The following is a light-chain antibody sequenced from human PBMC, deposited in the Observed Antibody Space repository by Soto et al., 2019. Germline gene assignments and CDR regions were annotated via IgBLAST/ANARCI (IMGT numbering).Light chain of an antibody. CDR3: CSYAGSYTYV. CDR2: DVT. V-gene: IGLV2-11*01. CDR1: NSDVGGYNY. J-gene: IGLJ1*01. Sequence: QSVLTQPRSVSGSPGQSVTISCTGTNSDVGGYNYVSWYQHHPGKAPKLMIFDVTKRPSGVPDRLSGSKSGNTASLTISGLQTEDEADYYCCSYAGSYTYVFGTGTKVTVL.